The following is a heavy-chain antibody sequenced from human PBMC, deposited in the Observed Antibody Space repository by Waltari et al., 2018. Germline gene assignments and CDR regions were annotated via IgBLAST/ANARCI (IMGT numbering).Heavy chain of an antibody. CDR3: ARSGWYGGGYYYYYMDV. D-gene: IGHD6-19*01. CDR1: GGSISSYY. CDR2: SYYSGST. Sequence: QVQLQESGPGLVKPSETLSLTCPVSGGSISSYYWSWLRQPPGKGLEWIGYSYYSGSTNYNPSLKSRVTISVDTSKNQFSLKLSSVTAADTAVYYCARSGWYGGGYYYYYMDVWGKGTTVTVSS. J-gene: IGHJ6*03. V-gene: IGHV4-59*01.